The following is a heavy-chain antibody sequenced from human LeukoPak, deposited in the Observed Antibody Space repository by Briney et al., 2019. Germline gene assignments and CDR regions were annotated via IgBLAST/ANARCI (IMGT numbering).Heavy chain of an antibody. J-gene: IGHJ3*02. Sequence: SSETLSLTCTVSGGSISTSTYYWGWIRQPPGKGLEWIGSISYSGSTYYNPSLKSRITISVDTSKNQFSLKLSSVTAADTAVYYCARGIGAWKRDGLDIWGQGTMITVSS. CDR1: GGSISTSTYY. CDR2: ISYSGST. CDR3: ARGIGAWKRDGLDI. V-gene: IGHV4-39*01. D-gene: IGHD5-24*01.